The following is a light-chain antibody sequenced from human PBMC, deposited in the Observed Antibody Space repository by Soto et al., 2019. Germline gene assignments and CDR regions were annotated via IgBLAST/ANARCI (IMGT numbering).Light chain of an antibody. CDR2: GAS. V-gene: IGKV1-39*01. J-gene: IGKJ3*01. CDR3: QQSYSASIT. Sequence: DIQMTQSPSSLSASVGDRVTITCRASQTISSYLNWYQQKPGKAPKLLIYGASSLQSGVPSRFSGSGSWTNFTLTISSLQPEDFAIYYCQQSYSASITFGPGTKVDIK. CDR1: QTISSY.